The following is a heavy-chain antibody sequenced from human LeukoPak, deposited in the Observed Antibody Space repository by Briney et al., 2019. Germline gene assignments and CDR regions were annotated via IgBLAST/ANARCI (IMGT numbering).Heavy chain of an antibody. CDR3: ASFVDCSSTSCYLDY. J-gene: IGHJ4*02. V-gene: IGHV1-24*01. Sequence: ASVKVSCKASGYTFTGYYMHWVRQAPGKGLEWMGGFDPEDGETIYAQKFQGRVTMTEDTSTDTAYMELSSLRSEDTAVYYCASFVDCSSTSCYLDYWGQGTLVTVSS. D-gene: IGHD2-2*01. CDR2: FDPEDGET. CDR1: GYTFTGYY.